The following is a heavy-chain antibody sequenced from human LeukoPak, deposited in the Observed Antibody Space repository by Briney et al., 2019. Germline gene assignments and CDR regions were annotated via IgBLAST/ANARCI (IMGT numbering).Heavy chain of an antibody. CDR1: GYSISSGYY. CDR2: IFDSGST. Sequence: SETLSLTCTVSGYSISSGYYWSWIRQPPGKGLGWIGYIFDSGSTNYNPSLKSRVTISVDTSKNQFSLKLSSVTAADTAVYYCARGGGISHYYYYMDVWGKGTTVTISS. V-gene: IGHV4-61*01. D-gene: IGHD6-13*01. CDR3: ARGGGISHYYYYMDV. J-gene: IGHJ6*03.